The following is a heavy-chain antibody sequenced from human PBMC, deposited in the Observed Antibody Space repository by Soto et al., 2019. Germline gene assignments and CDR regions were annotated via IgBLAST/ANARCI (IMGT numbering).Heavy chain of an antibody. CDR3: ARACVDSSGYEASYYYYYYGMDV. Sequence: SETLSLTCAVYGGSFSGYYWSWIRQPPGKGLEWIGEINHSGSTNYNPSLKSRVTISVDTSENQFSLKLSSVTAADTAVYYCARACVDSSGYEASYYYYYYGMDVWGQGTTVTVSS. CDR1: GGSFSGYY. J-gene: IGHJ6*02. V-gene: IGHV4-34*01. CDR2: INHSGST. D-gene: IGHD3-22*01.